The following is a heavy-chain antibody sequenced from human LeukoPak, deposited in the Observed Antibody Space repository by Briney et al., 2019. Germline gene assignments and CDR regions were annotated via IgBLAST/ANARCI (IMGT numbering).Heavy chain of an antibody. D-gene: IGHD1-14*01. CDR1: GFTFSSYW. Sequence: PGGSLRLSCAASGFTFSSYWMTWVRQAPGKGLEWVANINQDGSEKYYVDFVKGRFTISRDNAKNSLYLQIDSLRAADTALYYCARGNRGDYWGQGILVSVSS. CDR2: INQDGSEK. V-gene: IGHV3-7*01. CDR3: ARGNRGDY. J-gene: IGHJ4*02.